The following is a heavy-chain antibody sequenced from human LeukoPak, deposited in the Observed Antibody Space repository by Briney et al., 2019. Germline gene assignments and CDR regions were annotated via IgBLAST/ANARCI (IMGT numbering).Heavy chain of an antibody. Sequence: ASVKVSCKASGYTFTSYGISWVRQAPGQGLEWMGWINPNSGGTNYAQKFQGRVTMTRDTSISTAYMELSRLRSDDTAVYYCARLELQDYWGQGTLVTVSS. CDR1: GYTFTSYG. J-gene: IGHJ4*02. CDR3: ARLELQDY. D-gene: IGHD1-7*01. V-gene: IGHV1-2*02. CDR2: INPNSGGT.